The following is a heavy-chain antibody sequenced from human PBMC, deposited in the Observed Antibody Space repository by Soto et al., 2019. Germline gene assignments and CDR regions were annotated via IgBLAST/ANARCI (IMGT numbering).Heavy chain of an antibody. CDR2: IDYSGST. CDR1: GDSITNTDYY. J-gene: IGHJ6*02. CDR3: ARAGPYYYGMDV. Sequence: SETLSLTCTVSGDSITNTDYYWNWIRQSPGKGLEWIGSIDYSGSTYYNPSLRSRVIISADTSKNQYSLKLMSVTAADTALYFCARAGPYYYGMDVWGQGTTVAVSS. V-gene: IGHV4-30-4*01.